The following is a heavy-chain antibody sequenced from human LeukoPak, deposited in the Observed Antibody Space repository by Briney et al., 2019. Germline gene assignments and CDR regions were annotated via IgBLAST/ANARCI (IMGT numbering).Heavy chain of an antibody. CDR2: LYWNDDK. J-gene: IGHJ5*02. D-gene: IGHD3-10*01. V-gene: IGHV2-5*01. Sequence: ESGPTLVKPTQTLTLTCTFSGFSLSTSGVGVGWIRQPPGKALEWLALLYWNDDKRYSPPLKSRLTITKDTSKNQVVLTMTNMDPVDTATYYCAHRLDYYGSGTLFDPWGQGTLVTVSS. CDR1: GFSLSTSGVG. CDR3: AHRLDYYGSGTLFDP.